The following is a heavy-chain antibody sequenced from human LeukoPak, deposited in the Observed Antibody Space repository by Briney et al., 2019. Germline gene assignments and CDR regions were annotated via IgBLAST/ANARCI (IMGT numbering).Heavy chain of an antibody. J-gene: IGHJ6*02. D-gene: IGHD3-22*01. CDR1: GFTFSNYA. Sequence: PGGSLRLSCAASGFTFSNYAMSWVRQAPGKGLEWVSVISGSGGGTYYADSVKGRFTISRDNSKSTLYLQMNSLRAEDTAIYYCAKPLKYYYDSSGYPERHGMDVWGQGTTVTVSS. CDR3: AKPLKYYYDSSGYPERHGMDV. CDR2: ISGSGGGT. V-gene: IGHV3-23*01.